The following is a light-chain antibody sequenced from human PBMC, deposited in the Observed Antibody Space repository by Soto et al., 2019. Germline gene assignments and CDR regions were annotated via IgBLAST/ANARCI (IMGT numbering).Light chain of an antibody. Sequence: EILMTQSPATLSVSPGDRATLSCRASQSVSNNLAWYQQRPGQAPRLLIYGASTRATGIPARFSGSGSGTEFTLTISSLQSEDFAVYYCQQYNNWPPFTFGPGTKVDI. CDR2: GAS. CDR1: QSVSNN. V-gene: IGKV3-15*01. J-gene: IGKJ3*01. CDR3: QQYNNWPPFT.